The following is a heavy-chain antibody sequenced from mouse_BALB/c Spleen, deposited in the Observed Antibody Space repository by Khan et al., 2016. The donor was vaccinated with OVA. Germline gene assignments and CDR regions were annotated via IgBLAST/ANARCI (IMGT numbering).Heavy chain of an antibody. Sequence: VQLQQSGAELARPGASVKMSCKASGYTFTTYTMHWVKQRPGQGLEWIGYINPSNGYTNSNQKFKDKSTLTADKSSSTAYMPLSRHTSDYAAVYYSAREGSYYRSDGWFAYWGQGTLVTVSS. CDR3: AREGSYYRSDGWFAY. J-gene: IGHJ3*01. CDR1: GYTFTTYT. D-gene: IGHD2-14*01. CDR2: INPSNGYT. V-gene: IGHV1-4*01.